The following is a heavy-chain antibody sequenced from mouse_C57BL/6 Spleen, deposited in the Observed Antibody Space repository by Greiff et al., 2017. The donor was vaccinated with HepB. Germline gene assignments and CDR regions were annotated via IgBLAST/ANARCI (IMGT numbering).Heavy chain of an antibody. CDR3: ARRSGYYYAMDY. CDR2: INPSTGGT. V-gene: IGHV1-42*01. J-gene: IGHJ4*01. CDR1: GYSFTGYY. D-gene: IGHD2-2*01. Sequence: EVQGVESGPELVKPGASVKISCKASGYSFTGYYMNWVKQSPEKSLEWIGEINPSTGGTTYNQKFKAKATLTVDKSSSTAYMQLKSLTSEDSAVYYCARRSGYYYAMDYWGQGTSVTVSS.